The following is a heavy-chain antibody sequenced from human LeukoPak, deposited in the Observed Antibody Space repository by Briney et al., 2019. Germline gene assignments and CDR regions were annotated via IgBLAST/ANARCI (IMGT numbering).Heavy chain of an antibody. CDR1: GGTFSSYA. CDR3: ARDLGITGTYGNHHFDY. D-gene: IGHD1-20*01. Sequence: SVKVSCKASGGTFSSYAITWVRQAPGQGLEWMGRIIPIFGTANYAQNFQGRVTITTDESTSTAYMELSSLRSEDTAVYYCARDLGITGTYGNHHFDYWGQGTLVTVSS. J-gene: IGHJ4*02. V-gene: IGHV1-69*05. CDR2: IIPIFGTA.